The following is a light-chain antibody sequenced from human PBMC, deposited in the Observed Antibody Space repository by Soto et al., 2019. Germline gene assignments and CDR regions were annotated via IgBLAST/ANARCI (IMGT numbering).Light chain of an antibody. CDR1: SSDVGGYNY. CDR2: DVS. Sequence: QSALTQPASVSGSPGQSITISCTGTSSDVGGYNYVSWYQQHPGKAPKLMIYDVSNRPSGVSNRFSGSKSGNTASLTISGLQAEDEADYYCSSYTSSSTLAIAGGTKLTGL. J-gene: IGLJ2*01. CDR3: SSYTSSSTLA. V-gene: IGLV2-14*01.